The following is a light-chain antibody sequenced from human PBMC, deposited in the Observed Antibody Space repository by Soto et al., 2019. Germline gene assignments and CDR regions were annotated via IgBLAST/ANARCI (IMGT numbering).Light chain of an antibody. CDR1: QGVLYTSNNKNY. CDR2: WAS. V-gene: IGKV4-1*01. CDR3: QQYYSTIFT. J-gene: IGKJ3*01. Sequence: DIVMTQFPDSLAWSLGERATINCKSSQGVLYTSNNKNYLAWYQQKPGQPPKLLIYWASTRESGAPDRISGSGSGTDFTLTISSLQAEDVAVYYCQQYYSTIFTFGPGTKVDIK.